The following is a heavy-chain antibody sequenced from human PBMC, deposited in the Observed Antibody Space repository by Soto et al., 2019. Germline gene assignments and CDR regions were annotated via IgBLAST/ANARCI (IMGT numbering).Heavy chain of an antibody. J-gene: IGHJ4*02. Sequence: QVQLQESGPGLVKPSQTLSVTCTVSGASVTSGGYYWTWIRQHSGKGLEWIGHIYSDGRTYYSPSIKSRLTISLDMSKNQFSLRLTSVTVADTAVYYCASGYKYPSDYWGQGTLVAVSS. D-gene: IGHD6-25*01. CDR2: IYSDGRT. V-gene: IGHV4-31*03. CDR3: ASGYKYPSDY. CDR1: GASVTSGGYY.